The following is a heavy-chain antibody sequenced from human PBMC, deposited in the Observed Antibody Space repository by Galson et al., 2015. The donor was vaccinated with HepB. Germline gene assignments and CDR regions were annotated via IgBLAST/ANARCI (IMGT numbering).Heavy chain of an antibody. D-gene: IGHD6-13*01. V-gene: IGHV3-33*01. CDR2: IWYDGSNK. Sequence: SLRLSCAASGFTFSSYGMHWVRQAPGKGLEWVAVIWYDGSNKYYADSVKGRFTISRDNSKNTLYLQMNSLRAEDTAVYYCARDQGGQQQGDYWGQGTLVTVSS. J-gene: IGHJ4*02. CDR1: GFTFSSYG. CDR3: ARDQGGQQQGDY.